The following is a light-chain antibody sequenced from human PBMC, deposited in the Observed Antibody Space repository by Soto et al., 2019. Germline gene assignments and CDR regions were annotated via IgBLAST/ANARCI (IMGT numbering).Light chain of an antibody. Sequence: EIVLTHSPGPLSLSPWESATLSRSPTQSVSSTSLAWYQQKPGQAPRLLIYGASTRATGIPDRFSGSGSGTEFTLTISSLQSDDFATYYCQQYNSYSWTFGQGTKVDIK. J-gene: IGKJ1*01. CDR1: QSVSSTS. CDR3: QQYNSYSWT. V-gene: IGKV3-20*01. CDR2: GAS.